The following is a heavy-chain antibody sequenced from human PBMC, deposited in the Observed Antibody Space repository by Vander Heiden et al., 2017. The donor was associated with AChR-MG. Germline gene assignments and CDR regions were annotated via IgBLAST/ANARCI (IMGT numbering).Heavy chain of an antibody. CDR2: IIPILGTA. V-gene: IGHV1-69*06. CDR3: ARDLPPTTVTTSPSDY. Sequence: QVQLVQSGAEVKKPGSSVKVSCKASGGTFSSYAISWVRQAPGQGREWMGGIIPILGTANYAQKFQGRVTITADKSTSTAYMELSSLRSEDTAVYYCARDLPPTTVTTSPSDYWGQGTLVTVSS. J-gene: IGHJ4*02. D-gene: IGHD4-17*01. CDR1: GGTFSSYA.